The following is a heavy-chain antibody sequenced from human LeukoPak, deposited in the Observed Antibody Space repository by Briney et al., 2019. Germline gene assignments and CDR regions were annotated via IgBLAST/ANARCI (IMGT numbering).Heavy chain of an antibody. CDR1: GYIFTDYW. CDR2: IFTGGSDT. D-gene: IGHD6-19*01. Sequence: GESLKISCKASGYIFTDYWIGWVRQMPGKGLEWMGIIFTGGSDTRYSPSFQGQVTISADRSITTAYLHWSSLKASDTAMYYCAGGSGFMGYWGQGTLVTVSS. J-gene: IGHJ4*02. CDR3: AGGSGFMGY. V-gene: IGHV5-51*01.